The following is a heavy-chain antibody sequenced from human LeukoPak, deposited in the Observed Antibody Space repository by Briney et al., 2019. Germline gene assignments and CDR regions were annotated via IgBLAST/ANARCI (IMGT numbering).Heavy chain of an antibody. CDR3: ASDYGDW. CDR1: GFTFSNAW. V-gene: IGHV3-7*01. D-gene: IGHD4-17*01. CDR2: IKQDGSEK. Sequence: GGSLRLSCAASGFTFSNAWMSWVRQAPGKGLEWVANIKQDGSEKYYVDSVKGRFTISRDNAKNSLYLQMNSLRAEDTAVYYCASDYGDWWGQGTLVTVSS. J-gene: IGHJ4*02.